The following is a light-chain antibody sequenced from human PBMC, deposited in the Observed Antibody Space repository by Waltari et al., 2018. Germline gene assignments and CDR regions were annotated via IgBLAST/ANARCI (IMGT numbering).Light chain of an antibody. CDR2: DDI. CDR1: HIERRS. J-gene: IGLJ1*01. CDR3: QIWDTLSHHFV. Sequence: SFVLTQPPSVSVAPGQTARITCGGNHIERRSSNWYQQKPGQAPVLVVYDDIDRPSGIPERLSGSKSGNTATLSITRVEAGDEADYYCQIWDTLSHHFVFGAGTKVTVL. V-gene: IGLV3-21*02.